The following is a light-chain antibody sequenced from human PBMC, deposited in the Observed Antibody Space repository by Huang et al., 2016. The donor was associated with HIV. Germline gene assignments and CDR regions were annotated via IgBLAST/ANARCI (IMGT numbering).Light chain of an antibody. V-gene: IGKV1-39*01. Sequence: DIQMTQSPSSLSASVGDRVNITCRASQSVSSYLNWYQQKPGKAPNLLIYAASTLQSGVPSRFSGSGSGTDFTLTISSLQPEDFATYYCQHSYSNPYTFGQGTKLEIK. CDR2: AAS. CDR3: QHSYSNPYT. CDR1: QSVSSY. J-gene: IGKJ2*01.